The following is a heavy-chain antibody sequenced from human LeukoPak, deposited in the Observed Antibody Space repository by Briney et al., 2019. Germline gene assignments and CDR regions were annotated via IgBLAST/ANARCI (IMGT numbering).Heavy chain of an antibody. CDR3: ARDKVRLRLRFSDY. V-gene: IGHV3-21*01. Sequence: SGGSLRLSCAASGFTFSSYSMNWVRQAPGKGLEWVSSISSSSSYIYYADSVKGRFTISRDNAKNSLYLQMNSLRAEDTAVYYCARDKVRLRLRFSDYWGQGTLVTVSS. J-gene: IGHJ4*02. CDR2: ISSSSSYI. CDR1: GFTFSSYS. D-gene: IGHD5-12*01.